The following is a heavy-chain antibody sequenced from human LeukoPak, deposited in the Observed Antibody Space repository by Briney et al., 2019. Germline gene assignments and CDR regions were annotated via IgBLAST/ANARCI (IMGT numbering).Heavy chain of an antibody. CDR1: GYTFTSYG. Sequence: ASVKVSCKASGYTFTSYGISWVRQAPGQGLEWMGWISAYNGNTIYAQKLQGRVTMTTDTSTSTAYMELRSLRSDDTAVYYCARVSPEWLAFDYWGQGTLVTVSS. CDR3: ARVSPEWLAFDY. CDR2: ISAYNGNT. D-gene: IGHD6-19*01. J-gene: IGHJ4*02. V-gene: IGHV1-18*01.